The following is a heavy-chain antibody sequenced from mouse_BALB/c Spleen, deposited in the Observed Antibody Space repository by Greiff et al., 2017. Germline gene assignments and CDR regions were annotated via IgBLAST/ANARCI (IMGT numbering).Heavy chain of an antibody. V-gene: IGHV5-6*02. CDR2: ISSGGSYT. D-gene: IGHD2-1*01. CDR1: GFTFSSYG. CDR3: ARGGNSRFAY. Sequence: DVKLVESGGDLVKPGGSLKFSCAASGFTFSSYGMSWVRQTPDKRLEWVATISSGGSYTYYPDSVKGRFTISRDNAKNTLYLQMSSLKSEDTAMYYCARGGNSRFAYWGQGTLVTVSA. J-gene: IGHJ3*01.